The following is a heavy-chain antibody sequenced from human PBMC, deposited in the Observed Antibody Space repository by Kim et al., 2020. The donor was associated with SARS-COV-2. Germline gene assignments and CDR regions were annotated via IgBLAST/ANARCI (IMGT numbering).Heavy chain of an antibody. CDR2: ISAYNGNT. D-gene: IGHD3-3*01. Sequence: ASVKVSCKASGYTFTSYGISWVRQAPGQGLEWMGWISAYNGNTNYAQKLQGRVTMTTDTSTSTAYMELRSLRSDDTAVYYCARDRVVRTIFGVVSQYYFDYWGQGTLVTVSS. CDR1: GYTFTSYG. CDR3: ARDRVVRTIFGVVSQYYFDY. J-gene: IGHJ4*02. V-gene: IGHV1-18*01.